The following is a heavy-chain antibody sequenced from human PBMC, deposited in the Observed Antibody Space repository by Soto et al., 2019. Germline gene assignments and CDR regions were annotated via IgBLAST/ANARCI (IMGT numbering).Heavy chain of an antibody. V-gene: IGHV1-3*01. D-gene: IGHD3-3*01. Sequence: VSVKVSCKASGYTFTSYAMHWVRQAPGQRLEWMGWINAGNGNTKYSQKFQGRVTITRDTSASTAYMELSSLRSEDTAVYYCARDLETTISGVVIVGVYWGRGTLVTVSS. J-gene: IGHJ4*02. CDR3: ARDLETTISGVVIVGVY. CDR1: GYTFTSYA. CDR2: INAGNGNT.